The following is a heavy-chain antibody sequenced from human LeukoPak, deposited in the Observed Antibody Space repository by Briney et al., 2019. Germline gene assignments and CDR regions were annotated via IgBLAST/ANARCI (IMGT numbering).Heavy chain of an antibody. CDR2: IRSKAYGGTT. Sequence: PGGPLRLSCTASGFTFGDYALSWVRQAPGKGLEWVGFIRSKAYGGTTEYAASVKGRFTISRDDSKSIASLQVNSLKSDDTAIYYCTRVAYSSTWYYFDYWGQGTLVTVSS. CDR1: GFTFGDYA. CDR3: TRVAYSSTWYYFDY. V-gene: IGHV3-49*04. D-gene: IGHD2-2*01. J-gene: IGHJ4*02.